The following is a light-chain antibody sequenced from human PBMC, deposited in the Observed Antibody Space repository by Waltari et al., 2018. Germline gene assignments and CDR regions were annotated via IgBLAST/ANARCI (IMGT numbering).Light chain of an antibody. CDR2: HAS. V-gene: IGKV3D-11*03. Sequence: TLSCRASQGVNGALAWYQQKPGQAPRLLIYHASNRATGIPDRFSGSGSGTDFSLTISRLEPEDFAVYYCQHYLRLPVTFGQGTKVEI. CDR3: QHYLRLPVT. CDR1: QGVNGA. J-gene: IGKJ1*01.